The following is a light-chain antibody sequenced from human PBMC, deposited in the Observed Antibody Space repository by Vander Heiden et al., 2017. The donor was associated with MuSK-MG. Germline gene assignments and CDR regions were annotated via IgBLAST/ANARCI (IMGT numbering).Light chain of an antibody. CDR3: SSYTSSSSYV. CDR1: SSDVGGYNY. Sequence: QSALTQPASVSGSPGQSLTISCTGTSSDVGGYNYVFWYQQHPGKAPKLMSYDVSNRPSGVSNRFSGSKSGNTASLTISGLQAEDEADYYCSSYTSSSSYVFGTGTKVTVL. J-gene: IGLJ1*01. CDR2: DVS. V-gene: IGLV2-14*01.